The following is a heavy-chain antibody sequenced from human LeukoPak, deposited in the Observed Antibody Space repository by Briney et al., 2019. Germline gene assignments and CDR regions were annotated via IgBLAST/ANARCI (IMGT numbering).Heavy chain of an antibody. V-gene: IGHV3-43*02. Sequence: GGSLRLSCAASGFTFDDYGMSWVRQAPGKGLEWVSLIRADGATTRYTDSVKGRFTISRDNSKDSLYLQMNSLRTEDTALYYCARDNTGSYEYWGQGTLVTVSP. J-gene: IGHJ4*02. CDR3: ARDNTGSYEY. D-gene: IGHD1-26*01. CDR1: GFTFDDYG. CDR2: IRADGATT.